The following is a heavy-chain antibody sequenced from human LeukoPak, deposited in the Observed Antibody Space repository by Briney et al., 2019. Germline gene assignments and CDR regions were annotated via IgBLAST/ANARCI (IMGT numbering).Heavy chain of an antibody. D-gene: IGHD6-13*01. Sequence: PGGSLRLSCVASGFTFSSRDWMTWVRQAPGKGLEGVANIKQDGSEKYYVDSVKGRFTISRDNAKNSLYLQMNSLRAEDTAVYYCARDQSFRRSSSWQNYYYYMDVWGKGTTVTVSS. J-gene: IGHJ6*03. CDR3: ARDQSFRRSSSWQNYYYYMDV. V-gene: IGHV3-7*01. CDR2: IKQDGSEK. CDR1: GFTFSSRDW.